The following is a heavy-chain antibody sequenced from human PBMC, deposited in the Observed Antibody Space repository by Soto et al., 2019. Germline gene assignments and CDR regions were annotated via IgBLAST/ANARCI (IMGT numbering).Heavy chain of an antibody. V-gene: IGHV4-39*01. CDR3: ARQSIADATGYYYGMDV. CDR1: GGSISSSSYY. Sequence: QLQLQESGPGLVKPSDTLSLTCTVSGGSISSSSYYWGWIRQPPGNGLEWLGSIYYSGSTYYNLSLTRRVTIDLATSKNQFSLKLSSVTAADTAVYYCARQSIADATGYYYGMDVWGQGTPVTVCS. CDR2: IYYSGST. J-gene: IGHJ6*02. D-gene: IGHD6-6*01.